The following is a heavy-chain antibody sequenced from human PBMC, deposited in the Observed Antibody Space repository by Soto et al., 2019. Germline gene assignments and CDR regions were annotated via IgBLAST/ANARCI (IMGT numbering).Heavy chain of an antibody. D-gene: IGHD3-22*01. CDR3: ARGSYYYDSYGYYHF. CDR2: IYYSGST. CDR1: GGSISNGDYY. J-gene: IGHJ4*02. V-gene: IGHV4-30-4*01. Sequence: PSETLSLTCTVSGGSISNGDYYWSWIRQPPGKGLEWIGYIYYSGSTYYNPSLKSRVTISVDTSKNQFSLKLRSVTAADTAVYYCARGSYYYDSYGYYHFWGQGTLVTVSS.